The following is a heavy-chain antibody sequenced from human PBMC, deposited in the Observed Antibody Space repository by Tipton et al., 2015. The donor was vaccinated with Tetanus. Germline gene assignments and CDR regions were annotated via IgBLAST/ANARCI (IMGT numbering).Heavy chain of an antibody. V-gene: IGHV5-51*01. D-gene: IGHD2-15*01. Sequence: QLVQSGAEVRKPGESLKISCQGSGYNFSYYSIGWVRHMPGKGLEWMGIVDPRDSGATYGPSFQGQVTISTDKSISTAYVHWTSLQAWDTAIYYCARRRSAVLGGSYHWYFDLWGRGTLVTVSS. J-gene: IGHJ2*01. CDR3: ARRRSAVLGGSYHWYFDL. CDR1: GYNFSYYS. CDR2: VDPRDSGA.